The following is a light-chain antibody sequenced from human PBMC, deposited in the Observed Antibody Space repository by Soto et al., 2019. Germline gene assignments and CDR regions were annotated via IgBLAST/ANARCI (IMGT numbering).Light chain of an antibody. CDR2: EVS. CDR1: SSDVGGYNY. Sequence: QSALTQPASVSGSPGQSITISCTGTSSDVGGYNYVSWYQQHPGKAPKLMIYEVSNRPSGVSNRFSGSKSGNTASLTISGLQAEDEADYYCSSYTSSSTSSYVFRTGTKLTVL. CDR3: SSYTSSSTSSYV. V-gene: IGLV2-14*01. J-gene: IGLJ1*01.